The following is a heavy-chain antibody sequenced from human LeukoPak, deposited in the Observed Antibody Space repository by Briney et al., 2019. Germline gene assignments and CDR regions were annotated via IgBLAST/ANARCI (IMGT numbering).Heavy chain of an antibody. Sequence: ASVKVSCKATGYTFTSYDINWVRQAPGQGLEWMGWMNPNTGNTGYAQNFQGRITMTRNTSISTAYMELSSLRSEDTAVYYCARAGPRGYTSGGTFDIWGQGTMVTVSS. V-gene: IGHV1-8*01. CDR3: ARAGPRGYTSGGTFDI. CDR1: GYTFTSYD. D-gene: IGHD5-18*01. J-gene: IGHJ3*02. CDR2: MNPNTGNT.